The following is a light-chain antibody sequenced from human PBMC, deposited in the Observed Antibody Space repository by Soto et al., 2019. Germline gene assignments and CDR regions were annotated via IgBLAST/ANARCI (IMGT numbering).Light chain of an antibody. CDR1: SSDVGAFNF. Sequence: QSALTQPASVSGSPGQSITISCTGTSSDVGAFNFVSWYQQHPGKAPKLMIYDVRHRPSGVSDRFSGSKSGNTASLTIYGLQAGDEADYYCTALTTPSPPVLFGGGTKLTVL. CDR3: TALTTPSPPVL. J-gene: IGLJ2*01. V-gene: IGLV2-14*03. CDR2: DVR.